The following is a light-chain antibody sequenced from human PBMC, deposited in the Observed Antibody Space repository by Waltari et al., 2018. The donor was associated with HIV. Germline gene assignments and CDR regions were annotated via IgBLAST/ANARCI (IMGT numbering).Light chain of an antibody. CDR3: CSYAGNYSYV. CDR2: DVS. V-gene: IGLV2-11*01. CDR1: RSDVGDSTS. Sequence: QSALTQPRSVSGSPGQSVTISCTGTRSDVGDSTSDSWYRQNPGKAPKLMIYDVSKRPSGVPDRFSGSRSGNTASLTISGLQAEDEADYFCCSYAGNYSYVFGSGSRVTVL. J-gene: IGLJ1*01.